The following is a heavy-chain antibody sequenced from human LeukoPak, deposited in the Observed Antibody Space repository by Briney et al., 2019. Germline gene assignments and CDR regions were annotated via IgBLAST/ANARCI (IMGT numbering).Heavy chain of an antibody. Sequence: SETLSLTCTVSGGSISSGSYYWSWIRQPAGKGLEWIGRIYTSGSTNYNPSLKSRVTISVDTSKNQFSLKLSSVTAADTAVYYCARHAPIGGAAAGTGWFDPWGQGTLVTVSS. CDR3: ARHAPIGGAAAGTGWFDP. J-gene: IGHJ5*02. CDR2: IYTSGST. D-gene: IGHD6-13*01. V-gene: IGHV4-61*02. CDR1: GGSISSGSYY.